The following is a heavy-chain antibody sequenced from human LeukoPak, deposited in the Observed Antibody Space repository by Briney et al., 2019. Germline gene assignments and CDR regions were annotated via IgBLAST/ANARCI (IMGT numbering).Heavy chain of an antibody. D-gene: IGHD2-15*01. CDR3: ARLTRYCSGDSCYFDY. CDR2: IYPGDSDT. V-gene: IGHV5-51*01. Sequence: GESLKISCKGSGYTFTNCWIGWVRQMPGKGLEWMGIIYPGDSDTRYSPSFQGQVTISADKSINTAYLQWSSLKASDTAIYYCARLTRYCSGDSCYFDYWGQGTLVTVSS. J-gene: IGHJ4*02. CDR1: GYTFTNCW.